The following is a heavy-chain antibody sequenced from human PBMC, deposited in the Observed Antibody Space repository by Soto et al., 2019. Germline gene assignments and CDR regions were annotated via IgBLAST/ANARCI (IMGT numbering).Heavy chain of an antibody. V-gene: IGHV1-69*13. CDR2: IIPLFGTG. D-gene: IGHD3-10*01. CDR3: ATELGENPASPFDA. J-gene: IGHJ4*02. CDR1: GVTFSSET. Sequence: SVKVSCKASGVTFSSETLGWVRQAPGQGLEWVGGIIPLFGTGSYAQKFQGRVTITADESTSTVYMELSSLRSDDTAVYFCATELGENPASPFDAWGQGTLVTVSS.